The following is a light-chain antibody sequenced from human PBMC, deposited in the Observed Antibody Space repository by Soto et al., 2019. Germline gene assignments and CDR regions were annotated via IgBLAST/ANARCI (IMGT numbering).Light chain of an antibody. CDR3: QQRSNWHPIT. CDR2: AAS. Sequence: DIQMTQSPSAVSASVGDRVTISCRASQDICRWLAWYQQKPRRATKLLIYAASNLQSGVPSRFSGSGAGTEFTLTISSLEPEDFAVYYCQQRSNWHPITFGQGTRLEIK. CDR1: QDICRW. V-gene: IGKV1-12*01. J-gene: IGKJ5*01.